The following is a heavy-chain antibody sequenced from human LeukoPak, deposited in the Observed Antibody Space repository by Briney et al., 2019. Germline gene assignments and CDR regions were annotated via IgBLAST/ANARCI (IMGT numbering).Heavy chain of an antibody. J-gene: IGHJ6*02. V-gene: IGHV1-18*01. D-gene: IGHD4-23*01. CDR1: GYTFTSYG. CDR3: AAEIGGADGGMDV. CDR2: ISAYNGNT. Sequence: GASVKVSCKASGYTFTSYGISWVRQAPGQGLEWMGWISAYNGNTNYAQKFQERVTITRDMSTSTAYMELSSLRSEDTAVYYCAAEIGGADGGMDVWGQGTTVTVSS.